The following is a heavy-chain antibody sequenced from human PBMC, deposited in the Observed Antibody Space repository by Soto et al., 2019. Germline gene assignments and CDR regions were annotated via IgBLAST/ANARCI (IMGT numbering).Heavy chain of an antibody. CDR3: ARDRILRGYSYGLEEYYYYGMDV. CDR2: INPNSGDT. CDR1: GYTFTGYY. D-gene: IGHD5-18*01. J-gene: IGHJ6*02. Sequence: ASVKVSCKASGYTFTGYYMHWVRQAPGQGLEWMGWINPNSGDTNYAQKFQGWVTMTRDTSISTAYMELSRLRSDDTAVYYCARDRILRGYSYGLEEYYYYGMDVWGQGTTVTVSS. V-gene: IGHV1-2*04.